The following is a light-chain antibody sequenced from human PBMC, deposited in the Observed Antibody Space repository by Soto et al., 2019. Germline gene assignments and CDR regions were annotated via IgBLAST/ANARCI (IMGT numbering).Light chain of an antibody. V-gene: IGLV2-23*01. CDR2: EGS. J-gene: IGLJ1*01. Sequence: QSVLTQPASVSGSPGQSITISCTGTSSDVGSDNLVSWYQQHPGKAPKLMIYEGSKRPSGVSNRFSGSKSGNTAFLTISGLQAEDEADYYCCSYAGSSTPFVFGTGTKV. CDR3: CSYAGSSTPFV. CDR1: SSDVGSDNL.